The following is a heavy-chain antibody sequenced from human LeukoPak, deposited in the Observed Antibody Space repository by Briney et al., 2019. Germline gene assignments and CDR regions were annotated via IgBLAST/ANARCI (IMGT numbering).Heavy chain of an antibody. CDR1: GFTFSSYA. D-gene: IGHD5-18*01. J-gene: IGHJ3*02. Sequence: GGSLRLSCAASGFTFSSYAMSWVRQAPGKGLEWVSVIYSGGSTYYADSVKGRFTISRDNSKNTLYLQMNSLRAEDTAVYYCARDRSPGYSYGYGVDAFDIWGQGTMVTVSS. CDR2: IYSGGST. V-gene: IGHV3-53*01. CDR3: ARDRSPGYSYGYGVDAFDI.